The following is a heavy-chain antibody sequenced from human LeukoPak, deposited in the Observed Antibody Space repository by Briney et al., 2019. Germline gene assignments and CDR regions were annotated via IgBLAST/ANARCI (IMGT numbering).Heavy chain of an antibody. CDR1: GFTFSYYG. J-gene: IGHJ4*02. V-gene: IGHV3-30*02. D-gene: IGHD3-22*01. CDR2: IRYDGSIN. Sequence: GGSLRLSCAASGFTFSYYGMHWVRQAPGKGLEWVAFIRYDGSINYYADSVKGRFTISRDNSKNTLYLQMNSLRAEDTAVYYCARDSKQSHGSGYYYPSFDYWGQGTLVTVSS. CDR3: ARDSKQSHGSGYYYPSFDY.